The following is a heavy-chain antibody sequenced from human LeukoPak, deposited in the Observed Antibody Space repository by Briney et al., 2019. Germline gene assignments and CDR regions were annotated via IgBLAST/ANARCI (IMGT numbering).Heavy chain of an antibody. V-gene: IGHV3-30-3*01. CDR3: ARDKYYYDSSGSWGYYYGMDV. Sequence: PGRSLRLSCAASGFTFSSYAMHWVRQAPGKGLEWVAVISYDGGNKYYADSVKGRFTISRDNSKNTLYLQMNSLRAEDTAVYYCARDKYYYDSSGSWGYYYGMDVWGQGTTVTVSS. D-gene: IGHD3-22*01. J-gene: IGHJ6*02. CDR2: ISYDGGNK. CDR1: GFTFSSYA.